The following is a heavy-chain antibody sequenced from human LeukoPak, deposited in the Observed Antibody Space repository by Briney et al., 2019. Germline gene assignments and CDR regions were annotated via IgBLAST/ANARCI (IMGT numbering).Heavy chain of an antibody. V-gene: IGHV3-7*01. CDR3: ARGVLRYFDRNYFDY. CDR2: IKQDGSEK. J-gene: IGHJ4*02. Sequence: GGSLRLSCAASGFTFSSYWMSWVRQAPGKGLEWVASIKQDGSEKYYVDSVKGRFTISRDNAKNSLYLQMNSLRAEDTAVYYCARGVLRYFDRNYFDYWGQGTLVTVSS. D-gene: IGHD3-9*01. CDR1: GFTFSSYW.